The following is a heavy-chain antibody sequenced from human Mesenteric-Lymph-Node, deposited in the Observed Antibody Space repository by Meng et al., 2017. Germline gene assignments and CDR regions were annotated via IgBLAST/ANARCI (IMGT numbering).Heavy chain of an antibody. D-gene: IGHD3-16*01. CDR3: ASDPRYAEVY. CDR1: GFTFSSFE. V-gene: IGHV3-48*03. J-gene: IGHJ4*02. CDR2: IGSSGSPI. Sequence: SLKIPCAVPGFTFSSFEMIWVRQAPGKGLEWVSFIGSSGSPIYYADSVKGRFSISRDNAKNSLYLQMINLRAEDTAVYYCASDPRYAEVYWGQGTLVTVSS.